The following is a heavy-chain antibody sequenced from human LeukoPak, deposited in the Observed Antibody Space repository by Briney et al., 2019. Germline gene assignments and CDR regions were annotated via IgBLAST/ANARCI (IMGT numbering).Heavy chain of an antibody. CDR2: TYYRSKWIN. V-gene: IGHV6-1*01. CDR3: ARSGSTDGLHF. Sequence: SQTLSLTCAISGDSVSSISVAWNWIRQSPSRGLEWLGRTYYRSKWINDYAVSVRSRITINPDTSKNQFPLLLNSVTPDDTAVYYCARSGSTDGLHFWGQGTVVTVSS. CDR1: GDSVSSISVA. D-gene: IGHD2-8*01. J-gene: IGHJ4*02.